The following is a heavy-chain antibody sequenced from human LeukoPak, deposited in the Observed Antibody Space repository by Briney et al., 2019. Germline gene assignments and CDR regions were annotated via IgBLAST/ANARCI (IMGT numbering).Heavy chain of an antibody. CDR3: ARRLLRNSGSYLGFDY. CDR2: INHSGST. J-gene: IGHJ4*02. V-gene: IGHV4-34*01. D-gene: IGHD1-26*01. CDR1: GGSFSGYY. Sequence: SETLSLTCAVYGGSFSGYYWSWIRQPPGKGLEWIGEINHSGSTNYNPSLKSRVTISVDTSKNQFSLKLSSVTAADTAVYYCARRLLRNSGSYLGFDYWGQGTLVTVSS.